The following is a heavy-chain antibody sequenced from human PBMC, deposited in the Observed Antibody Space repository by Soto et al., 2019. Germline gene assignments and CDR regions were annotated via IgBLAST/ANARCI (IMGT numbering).Heavy chain of an antibody. V-gene: IGHV3-30-3*01. D-gene: IGHD2-8*01. Sequence: SLRLSCAASGFTFSRFAIHWVRQAPGEGLEWVAVISRDGSNKYYGDSVKGRFTVSRDNSHNTVYLSMSSLRPDDTAVFYCARSRNGAVPDSINFWGQGTLVTVSS. CDR1: GFTFSRFA. CDR2: ISRDGSNK. J-gene: IGHJ4*02. CDR3: ARSRNGAVPDSINF.